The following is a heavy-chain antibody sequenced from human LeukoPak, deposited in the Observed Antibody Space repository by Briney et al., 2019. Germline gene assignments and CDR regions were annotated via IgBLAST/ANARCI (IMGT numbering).Heavy chain of an antibody. Sequence: GGSLRLSCAASGFTFSSYAMSWVRQAPGKGLEWVSSISTSGGSTYFADSVKGRFIISRDNSKDTLYLQMHSLRGEDTAVYYCAKRLTGNIRCFDYWGQGTLVTVSS. D-gene: IGHD3-9*01. J-gene: IGHJ4*02. CDR2: ISTSGGST. CDR3: AKRLTGNIRCFDY. CDR1: GFTFSSYA. V-gene: IGHV3-23*01.